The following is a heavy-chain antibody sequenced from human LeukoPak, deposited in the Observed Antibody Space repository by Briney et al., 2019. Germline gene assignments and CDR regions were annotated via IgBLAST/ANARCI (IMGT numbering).Heavy chain of an antibody. CDR2: ISSSSSTI. V-gene: IGHV3-48*01. Sequence: PGGSLRLSCAASGFTFSSYSMNWVRQAPGKGLEGGSYISSSSSTIYYADSVKGRFTISRDNAENSLYLQMNSLRAEDTDVYYCARVYGDYENYWGQGTLVTVSS. CDR3: ARVYGDYENY. D-gene: IGHD4-17*01. CDR1: GFTFSSYS. J-gene: IGHJ4*02.